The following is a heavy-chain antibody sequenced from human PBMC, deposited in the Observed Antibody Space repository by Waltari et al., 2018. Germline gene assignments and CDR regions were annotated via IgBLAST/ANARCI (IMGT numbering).Heavy chain of an antibody. J-gene: IGHJ4*02. D-gene: IGHD2-2*01. CDR3: AKDSQGYCSSAGCFEARYFDY. Sequence: EVQLVESGGGLVQPGRSLRLSCAASGFTFDDYAMHWVRQAPGKGLEGVSGISWNSGTIDDADSVKGRFTISRDNAKNFLYLQLNSLRAEDTALYYCAKDSQGYCSSAGCFEARYFDYWGQGTLVTVSS. V-gene: IGHV3-9*01. CDR1: GFTFDDYA. CDR2: ISWNSGTI.